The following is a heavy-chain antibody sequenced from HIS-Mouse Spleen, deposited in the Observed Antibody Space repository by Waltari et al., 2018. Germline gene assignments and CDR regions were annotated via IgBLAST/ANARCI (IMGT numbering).Heavy chain of an antibody. V-gene: IGHV3-33*06. CDR3: AKASGPNAFDI. CDR1: GVTFSSYG. Sequence: QVQLVESGGGVVQPGRSRRLSCAASGVTFSSYGMHWGRQAPGKGLEWVAVIWYDGSNKYYADSVKGRFTISRDNSKNTLYLQMNSLRAEDTAVYYCAKASGPNAFDIWGQGTMVTVSS. J-gene: IGHJ3*02. CDR2: IWYDGSNK.